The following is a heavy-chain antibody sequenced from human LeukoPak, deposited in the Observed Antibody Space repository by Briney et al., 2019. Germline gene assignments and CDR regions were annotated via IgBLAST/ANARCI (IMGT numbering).Heavy chain of an antibody. CDR1: RFTFSSYW. CDR2: IGFDASYT. V-gene: IGHV3-74*01. CDR3: ATDDYKGLGY. Sequence: GGSLRLSCAASRFTFSSYWMHWVRQAPGKGLEWVSHIGFDASYTTYADSVKGRFTISRDNTKNTLYLQMNSLRVDDTAVYYCATDDYKGLGYWGQGSLVTVSS. J-gene: IGHJ4*02. D-gene: IGHD5-12*01.